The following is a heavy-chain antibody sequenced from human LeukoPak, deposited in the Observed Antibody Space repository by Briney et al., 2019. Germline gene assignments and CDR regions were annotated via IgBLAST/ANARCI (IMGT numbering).Heavy chain of an antibody. CDR3: ACRPGIAAAGPNFDP. D-gene: IGHD6-13*01. J-gene: IGHJ5*02. CDR1: GGSFSGYY. CDR2: INHSGST. V-gene: IGHV4-34*01. Sequence: PSETLSLTCAVYGGSFSGYYWSWIRQPPGKGLEWIGEINHSGSTNYNPSLKSRVTISVDTSKNQFSLKLSSVTAADTAVYYCACRPGIAAAGPNFDPWGQGTLVTVSS.